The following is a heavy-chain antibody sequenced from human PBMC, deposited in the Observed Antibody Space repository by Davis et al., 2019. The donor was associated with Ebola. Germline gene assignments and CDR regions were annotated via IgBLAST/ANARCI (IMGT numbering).Heavy chain of an antibody. D-gene: IGHD3-10*01. J-gene: IGHJ6*02. Sequence: MPSETLSLTCTVSGGSISSGGYYWSWIRQHPGKGLEWIGYIYYSGSTSYNPSLKSRVTISVDTSKNQFSLKLSSVTAADTAVYYCARERITMVRGVIYYYYGMDVWGQGTTVTVSS. CDR3: ARERITMVRGVIYYYYGMDV. V-gene: IGHV4-31*03. CDR1: GGSISSGGYY. CDR2: IYYSGST.